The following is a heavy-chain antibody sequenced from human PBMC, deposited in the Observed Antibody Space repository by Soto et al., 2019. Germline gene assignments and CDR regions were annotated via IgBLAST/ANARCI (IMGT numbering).Heavy chain of an antibody. D-gene: IGHD6-19*01. V-gene: IGHV3-30*18. Sequence: QVQLVESGGGVVQPGRSLRLSCAASGFSFSSFSMHWVRQAPGKGLEWVAVISFDGSNKYYADSVKGRFTISRDNSKNTLYLQMNSLRAEDTAVYYCAKDWRAGQWLAYFDYWGQGTLVTVSS. CDR3: AKDWRAGQWLAYFDY. CDR1: GFSFSSFS. J-gene: IGHJ4*02. CDR2: ISFDGSNK.